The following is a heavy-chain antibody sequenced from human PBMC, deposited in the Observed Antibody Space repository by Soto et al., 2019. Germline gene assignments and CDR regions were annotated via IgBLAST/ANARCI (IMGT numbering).Heavy chain of an antibody. CDR2: IYYRGNT. D-gene: IGHD7-27*01. V-gene: IGHV4-59*08. CDR3: ARHSKKTGDFDYYYGMDI. Sequence: SETLSLTCSVFGGSMSPYYWSWIRQSPGKGLEWIANIYYRGNTNYNPSLESRVTISIDTSKNQFSLKLNSLTAADTAVYYCARHSKKTGDFDYYYGMDIWGQGTTVT. CDR1: GGSMSPYY. J-gene: IGHJ6*02.